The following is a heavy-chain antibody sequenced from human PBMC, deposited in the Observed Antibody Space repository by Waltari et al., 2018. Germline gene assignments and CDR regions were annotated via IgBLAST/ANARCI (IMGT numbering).Heavy chain of an antibody. CDR2: INTDGSTI. CDR1: GFTFSPYW. CDR3: TREDYGGKDY. V-gene: IGHV3-74*01. D-gene: IGHD4-17*01. J-gene: IGHJ4*02. Sequence: EVQLAESGGGLVQPGGSLRLSCAASGFTFSPYWMHWVRQGPGKGLVWVSRINTDGSTINYADSVKGRFTISRDNAKNTLYLQMNSLRAEDTAVYYCTREDYGGKDYWGQGTLVTVSS.